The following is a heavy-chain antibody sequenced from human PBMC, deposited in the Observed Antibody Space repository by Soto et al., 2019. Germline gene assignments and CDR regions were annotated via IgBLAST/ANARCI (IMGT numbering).Heavy chain of an antibody. CDR3: ARSDYYGSGSYYNGPFDY. V-gene: IGHV4-31*03. Sequence: SETLSLTCTVSGGSISSGGYYWSWIRQHPGKGLEWIGYIYYSGSTYYNPSLKSRVTISVDTSKNQFSLKLSSVTAADTAVYYCARSDYYGSGSYYNGPFDYWGQGTLVTVSS. CDR2: IYYSGST. D-gene: IGHD3-10*01. CDR1: GGSISSGGYY. J-gene: IGHJ4*02.